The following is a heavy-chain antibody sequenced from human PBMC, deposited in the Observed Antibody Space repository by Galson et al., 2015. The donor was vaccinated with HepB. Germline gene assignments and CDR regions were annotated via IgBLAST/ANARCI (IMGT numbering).Heavy chain of an antibody. Sequence: QSGAEVKKPGASVKVSCKASGYTFSTYSITWVRRAPGQGLEWMGWISAHNRDTQYARKFQGRVTMTRDTSISTAYMELSRLRSDDTAVYYCARADDTLWSGYYAGSTGGMDVWGQGTTVTVSS. J-gene: IGHJ6*02. V-gene: IGHV1-2*02. CDR1: GYTFSTYS. CDR2: ISAHNRDT. D-gene: IGHD3-3*01. CDR3: ARADDTLWSGYYAGSTGGMDV.